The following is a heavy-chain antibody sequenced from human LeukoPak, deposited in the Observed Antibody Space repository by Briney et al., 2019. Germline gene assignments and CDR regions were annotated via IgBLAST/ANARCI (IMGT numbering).Heavy chain of an antibody. Sequence: GESPRLSCAASGFTFSDYYMTWIRQAPGKGLEWISYISTSAGTIYYADPVKGRFTISRDNAKNSLHLQMNSLRAEDTAVYYCARDAIDSSGFDFDYWGQGTLVTVSS. CDR3: ARDAIDSSGFDFDY. CDR1: GFTFSDYY. V-gene: IGHV3-11*01. D-gene: IGHD3-22*01. J-gene: IGHJ4*02. CDR2: ISTSAGTI.